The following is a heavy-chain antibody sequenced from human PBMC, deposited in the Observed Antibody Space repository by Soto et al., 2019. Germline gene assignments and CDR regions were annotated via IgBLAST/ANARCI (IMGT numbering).Heavy chain of an antibody. CDR2: INHSGST. CDR3: ARAATYYYYGMDV. CDR1: GGSFSGYY. J-gene: IGHJ6*02. D-gene: IGHD2-15*01. V-gene: IGHV4-34*01. Sequence: PSETLSLTCAVYGGSFSGYYWSWIRQPPGKGLEWIGEINHSGSTNYDPSLKSRVTISVDTSKNQFSLKLSSVTAADTAVYYCARAATYYYYGMDVWGQVTKVTVYS.